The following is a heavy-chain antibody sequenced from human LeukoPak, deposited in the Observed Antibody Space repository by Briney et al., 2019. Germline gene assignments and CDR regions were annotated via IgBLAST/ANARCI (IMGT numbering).Heavy chain of an antibody. CDR1: GYRFTSYW. Sequence: GESLKISCKGSGYRFTSYWIGWVRQMPGKGLEWMGIIYPGDSDTRYSPSFQGQVTISADKSISTAYLQWSSLKASDTAMYYCARRRGAPGHYKYYFDYWGQGTLVTVSS. D-gene: IGHD4-11*01. CDR2: IYPGDSDT. V-gene: IGHV5-51*01. CDR3: ARRRGAPGHYKYYFDY. J-gene: IGHJ4*02.